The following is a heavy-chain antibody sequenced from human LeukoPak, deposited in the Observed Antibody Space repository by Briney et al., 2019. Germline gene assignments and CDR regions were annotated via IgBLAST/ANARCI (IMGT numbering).Heavy chain of an antibody. V-gene: IGHV3-23*01. J-gene: IGHJ4*02. CDR1: GFTFSNYA. CDR2: ISGSGGST. Sequence: PGVSLRLSCAASGFTFSNYAMSWVRQAPGKGREWVSGISGSGGSTYYADSVKGRFTISRDNSKNTLYLQMNSLRAEDTAVYYCAKGRAYSDFWSTYYKAGTYDYWGQGTLVTVSS. CDR3: AKGRAYSDFWSTYYKAGTYDY. D-gene: IGHD3-3*01.